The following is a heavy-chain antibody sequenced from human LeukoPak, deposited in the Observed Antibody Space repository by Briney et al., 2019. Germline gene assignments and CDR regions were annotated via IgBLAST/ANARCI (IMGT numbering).Heavy chain of an antibody. CDR2: IYPGDSDT. CDR1: GYSFTSYW. V-gene: IGHV5-51*01. Sequence: GGSLRISCKGSGYSFTSYWIGWVRQMPGKGLEWMGIIYPGDSDTRYSPSFQGQVTISADKSITTAYLQWSSLKASDSAMYYCERKDYNNGDGDYWGQGTLVTVSS. J-gene: IGHJ4*02. D-gene: IGHD4-11*01. CDR3: ERKDYNNGDGDY.